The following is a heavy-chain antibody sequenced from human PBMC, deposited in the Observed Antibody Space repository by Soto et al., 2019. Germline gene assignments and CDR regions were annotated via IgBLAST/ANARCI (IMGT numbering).Heavy chain of an antibody. J-gene: IGHJ6*02. Sequence: SAALSLTSAPCAGSFSRYYWRWIRQPPGKGLEWLGEIHRRGSTNHNPSLKGRVTRAVDTSKNQFSLKLSSVTAADTAVYYCARGAFQGSGSYKPGLKYYYYYGMDVWGQGTTVT. V-gene: IGHV4-34*01. CDR1: AGSFSRYY. D-gene: IGHD3-10*01. CDR2: IHRRGST. CDR3: ARGAFQGSGSYKPGLKYYYYYGMDV.